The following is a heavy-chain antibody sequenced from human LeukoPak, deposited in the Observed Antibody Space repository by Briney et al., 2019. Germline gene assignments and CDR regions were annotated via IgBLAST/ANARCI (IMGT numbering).Heavy chain of an antibody. J-gene: IGHJ6*04. CDR3: ARDTIGMDV. Sequence: GGSLRLSCAASGFTFSNYAMHWVRQAPGKGPEWVAVIWYDGSNKYYADSVKGRFTISRDNSKNTLYLQMNSLRAEDTVVYYCARDTIGMDVWGKGTTVTVSS. CDR1: GFTFSNYA. D-gene: IGHD5-24*01. V-gene: IGHV3-33*08. CDR2: IWYDGSNK.